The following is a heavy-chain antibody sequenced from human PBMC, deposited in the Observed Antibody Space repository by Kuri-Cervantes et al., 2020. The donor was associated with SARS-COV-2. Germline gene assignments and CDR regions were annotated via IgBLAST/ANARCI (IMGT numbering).Heavy chain of an antibody. D-gene: IGHD5-18*01. CDR2: VRGKASNYAR. J-gene: IGHJ4*02. Sequence: GESLKISCAVSGFLFSASAIHWVRQASGKGLEWVGRVRGKASNYAREDAASVRDTFTITRDDSKNMAYLQMNSLNTEDTAVYSGTTEWIRLWPARQYFDYWGQGTLVTVSS. CDR1: GFLFSASA. CDR3: TTEWIRLWPARQYFDY. V-gene: IGHV3-73*01.